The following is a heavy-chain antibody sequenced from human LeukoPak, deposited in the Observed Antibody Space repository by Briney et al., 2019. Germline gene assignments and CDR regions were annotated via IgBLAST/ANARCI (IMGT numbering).Heavy chain of an antibody. D-gene: IGHD3-9*01. CDR1: DDSISTYY. V-gene: IGHV4-4*07. J-gene: IGHJ6*02. Sequence: SETLSLTCTVSDDSISTYYWSWIRQPAGKGLEWIGRIYTSGTTYYNPSLKSRVTMSVDTSKSQFSLKLSSVTAADTAVYYCARRRITIFQGPWGMDVWGQGTTVTVSS. CDR3: ARRRITIFQGPWGMDV. CDR2: IYTSGTT.